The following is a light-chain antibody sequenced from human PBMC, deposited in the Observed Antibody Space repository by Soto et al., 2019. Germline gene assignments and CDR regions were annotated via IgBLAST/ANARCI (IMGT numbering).Light chain of an antibody. Sequence: IVLTQSPGTLSLSPGERATLSCRASQSVSSNYIAWYQQNPGQAPRLLIYGASTRATGIPDRFSGSGSGTDFTLTISRLEPEDFAVYFCQQYGRSPPFAFGQGTKVDNK. V-gene: IGKV3-20*01. CDR1: QSVSSNY. CDR3: QQYGRSPPFA. CDR2: GAS. J-gene: IGKJ2*01.